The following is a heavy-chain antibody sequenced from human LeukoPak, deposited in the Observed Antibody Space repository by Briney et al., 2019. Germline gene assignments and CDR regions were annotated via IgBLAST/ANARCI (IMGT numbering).Heavy chain of an antibody. CDR1: GGSISSYY. D-gene: IGHD5-18*01. CDR3: ASGRLGAGYGYDAFDI. Sequence: SETLSLTCTVSGGSISSYYWSWIRQPAGKGLDGIGRIYTSGSTNYNPSLKSRVTMSVDTSKNQFSLKLSSVTAADTAVYYCASGRLGAGYGYDAFDIWGQGTMVTVSS. CDR2: IYTSGST. J-gene: IGHJ3*02. V-gene: IGHV4-4*07.